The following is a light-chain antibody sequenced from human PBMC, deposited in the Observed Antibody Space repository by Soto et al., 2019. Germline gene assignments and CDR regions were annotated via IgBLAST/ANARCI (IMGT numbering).Light chain of an antibody. Sequence: DIQMTQSPSSLSASVGDRFAITCRASRGIDDPLAWYQQKPEKAPIALXYLASNLQDWVPSRFSGSGSGTEFTLTISNLQPEDFETYYCQQYYSHPLTFGQGTRLEIK. V-gene: IGKV1D-16*01. CDR2: LAS. CDR3: QQYYSHPLT. J-gene: IGKJ5*01. CDR1: RGIDDP.